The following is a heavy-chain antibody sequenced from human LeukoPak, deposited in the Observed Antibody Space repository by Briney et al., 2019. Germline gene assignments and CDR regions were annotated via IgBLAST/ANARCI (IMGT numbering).Heavy chain of an antibody. CDR3: ASDTSSIAARGWFDP. CDR1: GFTFSSYS. D-gene: IGHD6-6*01. Sequence: SGGSLRLSCAASGFTFSSYSMNWVRQAPGKGLEWVSSISSSSSYIYYADSVKGRFTISRDNAKNSLYLQMNSLRAEDTAVYYCASDTSSIAARGWFDPWGQGTLVTVSS. V-gene: IGHV3-21*01. J-gene: IGHJ5*02. CDR2: ISSSSSYI.